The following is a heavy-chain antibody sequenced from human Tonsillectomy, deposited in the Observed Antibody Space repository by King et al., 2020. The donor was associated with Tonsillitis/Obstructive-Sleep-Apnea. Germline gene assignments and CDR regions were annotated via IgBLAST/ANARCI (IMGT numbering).Heavy chain of an antibody. CDR1: GFTVSSNY. CDR2: IYSGGST. CDR3: ARDGHYDYVWGSYRYTDY. J-gene: IGHJ4*02. D-gene: IGHD3-16*02. Sequence: VQLVESGGGLIQPGGSLRLSCAASGFTVSSNYMSWVRQAPGKGLEWVSVIYSGGSTYYADSVKGRFTISRDNSKNTLYLQMNSLRAEDTAVYYCARDGHYDYVWGSYRYTDYWGQGTLVTVSS. V-gene: IGHV3-53*01.